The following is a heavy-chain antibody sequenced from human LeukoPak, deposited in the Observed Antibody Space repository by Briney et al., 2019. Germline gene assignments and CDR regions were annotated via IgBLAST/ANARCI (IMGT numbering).Heavy chain of an antibody. Sequence: GGSLRLSCAASGFTFSSYAMSWVRQAPGKGLEWVSSISSSSSYVYYADSVKGRFTISRDNAKNSLYLQMNSLRAEDTAVYYCARPSNRYCSSTSCYGMDVWGQGTTVTVSS. D-gene: IGHD2-2*01. J-gene: IGHJ6*02. V-gene: IGHV3-21*01. CDR3: ARPSNRYCSSTSCYGMDV. CDR1: GFTFSSYA. CDR2: ISSSSSYV.